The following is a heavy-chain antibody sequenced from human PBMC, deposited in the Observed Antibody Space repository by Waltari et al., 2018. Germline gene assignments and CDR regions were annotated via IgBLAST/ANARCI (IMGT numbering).Heavy chain of an antibody. Sequence: EVQLVESGGGVVQPGGSLRLSCAASGFTFADVAMPWVRQAPGKGLEWVSLISGDGGSTYYADSVKGRFTISRDNSKNSLYLQMNSLRTEDTALYYCAKSTQTFYFTAWGQGTLVTVSS. V-gene: IGHV3-43*02. J-gene: IGHJ5*02. D-gene: IGHD1-1*01. CDR1: GFTFADVA. CDR2: ISGDGGST. CDR3: AKSTQTFYFTA.